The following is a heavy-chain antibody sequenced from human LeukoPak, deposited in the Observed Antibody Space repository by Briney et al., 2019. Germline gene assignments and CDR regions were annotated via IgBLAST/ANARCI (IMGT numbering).Heavy chain of an antibody. D-gene: IGHD3-3*01. CDR3: ARYSGVVAPGYGMDV. Sequence: ASVKVSCKASGYTFTSYGISWVRQAPGQGLEWMGWISAYSGDTNYAQKFQGRATMTTDTSTSTAYMELRSLSSDDTAVYYCARYSGVVAPGYGMDVWGQGTTVTVSS. CDR2: ISAYSGDT. V-gene: IGHV1-18*01. J-gene: IGHJ6*02. CDR1: GYTFTSYG.